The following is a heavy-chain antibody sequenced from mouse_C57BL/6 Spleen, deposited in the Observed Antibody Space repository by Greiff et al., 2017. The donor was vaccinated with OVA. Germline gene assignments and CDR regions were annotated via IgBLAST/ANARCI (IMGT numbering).Heavy chain of an antibody. CDR1: GYAFSSSW. J-gene: IGHJ2*01. D-gene: IGHD2-1*01. CDR3: ARSNYPYFDY. V-gene: IGHV1-82*01. CDR2: IYPGDGDT. Sequence: VQLQESGPELVKPGASVKISCKASGYAFSSSWMNWVKQRPGKGLEWIGRIYPGDGDTNYNGKFKGKATLTADKSSSTAYMQLSSLTSEDSAVYFCARSNYPYFDYWGQGTTLTVSS.